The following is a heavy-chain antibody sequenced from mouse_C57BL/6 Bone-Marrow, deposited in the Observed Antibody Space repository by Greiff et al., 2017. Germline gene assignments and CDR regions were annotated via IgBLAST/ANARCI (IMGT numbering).Heavy chain of an antibody. CDR2: INPYNGGT. CDR3: ARSRLRTWYFDV. J-gene: IGHJ1*03. CDR1: GYTFTDYY. Sequence: EVQLQQSGPVLVKPGASVKMSCKASGYTFTDYYMNWVKQSHGKSLEWIGVINPYNGGTSYNQKFKGKATLTVDKSSSTAYMELNSLTSEDSAVYYCARSRLRTWYFDVWGTGTTVTVSS. V-gene: IGHV1-19*01. D-gene: IGHD1-1*01.